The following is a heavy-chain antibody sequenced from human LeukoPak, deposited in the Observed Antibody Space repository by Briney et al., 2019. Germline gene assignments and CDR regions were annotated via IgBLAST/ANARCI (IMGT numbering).Heavy chain of an antibody. D-gene: IGHD6-13*01. J-gene: IGHJ6*02. V-gene: IGHV4-61*02. CDR1: GGSISSGSYY. Sequence: SETLSLTCTVSGGSISSGSYYWSWIRQPAGKGLEWIGRIYTSGSTNYNPSLKSRVAIAVDTSKNQFSLSMRSVTAADTAVYYCARVSAAGMEFHYGMDVWGQGTTVFVSS. CDR3: ARVSAAGMEFHYGMDV. CDR2: IYTSGST.